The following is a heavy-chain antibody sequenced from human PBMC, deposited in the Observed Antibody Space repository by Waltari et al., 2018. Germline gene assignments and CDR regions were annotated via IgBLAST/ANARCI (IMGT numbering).Heavy chain of an antibody. CDR2: ISDAGGII. D-gene: IGHD3-16*01. V-gene: IGHV3-23*01. J-gene: IGHJ4*02. CDR1: GFTFSTYV. Sequence: EVQLLESGGGLVQPGGSLRLSCVASGFTFSTYVMNWVRQAPGKGLEWVSSISDAGGIITSADSVKGRFTISRDNSKNTLYLQMNSLRVEDSAVYYCARASGVDYWGQGTLVTISS. CDR3: ARASGVDY.